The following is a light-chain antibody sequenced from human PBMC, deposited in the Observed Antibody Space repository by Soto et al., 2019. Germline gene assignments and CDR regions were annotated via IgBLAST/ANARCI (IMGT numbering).Light chain of an antibody. CDR1: QSISSW. J-gene: IGKJ2*01. Sequence: DIQMTQSPSTLSASVGDRVTITCRASQSISSWLAWYQQKPGKAPKLLIYKASSLESGVPSRFSGIVSGTEFNLTISSLQPDDFATYYCQQYNILYSFGQGTKLEIK. CDR2: KAS. V-gene: IGKV1-5*03. CDR3: QQYNILYS.